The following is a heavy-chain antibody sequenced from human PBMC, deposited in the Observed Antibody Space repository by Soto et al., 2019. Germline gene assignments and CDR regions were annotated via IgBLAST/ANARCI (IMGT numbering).Heavy chain of an antibody. CDR1: GFTLSDYY. CDR2: ISSSATII. CDR3: ARAVKQWLVGGDYYYYYMEV. J-gene: IGHJ6*03. V-gene: IGHV3-11*01. Sequence: QVQLVESGGGLVKPGGSLRLSCEASGFTLSDYYMTWIRQAPGKGLEWISYISSSATIIYYADSVKGRFTISRDNAKTSLYLQKNSLRADDTAVYYCARAVKQWLVGGDYYYYYMEVWGKGTTVTVSS. D-gene: IGHD6-19*01.